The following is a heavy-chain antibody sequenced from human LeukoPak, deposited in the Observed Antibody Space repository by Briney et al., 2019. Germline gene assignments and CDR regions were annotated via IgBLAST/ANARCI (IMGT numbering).Heavy chain of an antibody. CDR3: ARAAELDAFDI. D-gene: IGHD6-25*01. V-gene: IGHV4-39*01. CDR1: GGSISSSSYY. Sequence: SETLSLTCTVSGGSISSSSYYWGWIRQPPGKGLEWIGSIYYSGSTYYNPSLKSRVTISVDTSKNQFSLKLSSVTAADTAVYYCARAAELDAFDIWGQGTMVTVSS. J-gene: IGHJ3*02. CDR2: IYYSGST.